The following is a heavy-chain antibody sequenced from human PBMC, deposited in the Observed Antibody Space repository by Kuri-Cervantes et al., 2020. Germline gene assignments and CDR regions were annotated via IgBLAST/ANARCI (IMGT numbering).Heavy chain of an antibody. Sequence: ASVKVSCKASGYTFTSYYMHWVRQAPGQGLEWMGIINPSGGSTSYAQKFQGRVTMTRDTSTSTVYMELSSLRSEDTAVYYCATMTYYDSSGYYYSYFDYWGQGTLVTVSS. J-gene: IGHJ4*02. D-gene: IGHD3-22*01. CDR1: GYTFTSYY. CDR3: ATMTYYDSSGYYYSYFDY. V-gene: IGHV1-46*01. CDR2: INPSGGST.